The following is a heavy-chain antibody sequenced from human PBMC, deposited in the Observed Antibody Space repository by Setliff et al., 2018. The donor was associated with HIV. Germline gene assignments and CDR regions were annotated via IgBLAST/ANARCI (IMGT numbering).Heavy chain of an antibody. J-gene: IGHJ6*03. CDR2: INQDGREK. CDR1: GFTFSTYW. CDR3: VRNGNYYYYMDV. V-gene: IGHV3-7*01. Sequence: PGGSLRLSCAASGFTFSTYWMSWVRQAPGKGLEWVANINQDGREKYYVDSVKGRFTISRDNAKNTLYLQMNSLRAEDTAVYYCVRNGNYYYYMDVWGKGTTVTVSS.